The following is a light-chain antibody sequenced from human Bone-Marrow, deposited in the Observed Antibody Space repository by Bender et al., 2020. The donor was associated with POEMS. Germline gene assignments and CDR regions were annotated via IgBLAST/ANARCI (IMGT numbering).Light chain of an antibody. V-gene: IGLV2-14*01. CDR2: DVS. CDR1: SSDVGSYNL. Sequence: QSALTQPASVSGSPGQSVTISCTGTSSDVGSYNLVSWYQQHPGKAPKLMIYDVSNRPSGVSNRFSGSKSGNTASLTISGLQAEDEADYYCSSYASSSTPYVFGIGTTVTVL. CDR3: SSYASSSTPYV. J-gene: IGLJ1*01.